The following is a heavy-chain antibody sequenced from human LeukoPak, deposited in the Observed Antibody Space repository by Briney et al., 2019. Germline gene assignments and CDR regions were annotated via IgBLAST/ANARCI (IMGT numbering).Heavy chain of an antibody. J-gene: IGHJ4*02. Sequence: GGSLRLSCAASGFTFSSYAMSWVRQAPGKGLEWVSAISGSGGSTYYTDSVKGRFTISRDNSKNTLYLQMNSLRAEDTAVYYCARVGYSYALRGYFDYWGQGTLVTVSS. CDR2: ISGSGGST. V-gene: IGHV3-23*01. CDR3: ARVGYSYALRGYFDY. CDR1: GFTFSSYA. D-gene: IGHD5-18*01.